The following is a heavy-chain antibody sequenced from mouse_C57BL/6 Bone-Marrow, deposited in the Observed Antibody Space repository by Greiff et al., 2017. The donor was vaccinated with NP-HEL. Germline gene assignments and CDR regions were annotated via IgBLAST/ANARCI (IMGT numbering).Heavy chain of an antibody. CDR1: GYAFSSSW. V-gene: IGHV1-82*01. J-gene: IGHJ1*03. CDR3: ARNRDYYGSHWYFDV. Sequence: QVQLQQSGPELVKPGASVEISCKASGYAFSSSWMNWVKQRPGKGLEWIGRIYPGDGDTNYNGKFKGKATLTADKSSSTAYMQLSSLTSEDSAVYFCARNRDYYGSHWYFDVWGTGTTVTVSS. CDR2: IYPGDGDT. D-gene: IGHD1-1*01.